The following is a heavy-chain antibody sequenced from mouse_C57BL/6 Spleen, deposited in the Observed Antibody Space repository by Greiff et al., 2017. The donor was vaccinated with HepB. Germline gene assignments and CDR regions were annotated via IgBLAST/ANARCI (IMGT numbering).Heavy chain of an antibody. CDR1: GYTFTSYD. D-gene: IGHD1-1*01. CDR3: ARSFIPTVVPYFDY. Sequence: VQVVESGPELVKPGASVKLSCKASGYTFTSYDINWVKQRPGQGLEWIGWIYPRDGSNKYNAKFKGKATLTVDTYSSTASMVLHSLTSEDSAVYFCARSFIPTVVPYFDYWGQGTTLTVSS. CDR2: IYPRDGSN. V-gene: IGHV1-85*01. J-gene: IGHJ2*01.